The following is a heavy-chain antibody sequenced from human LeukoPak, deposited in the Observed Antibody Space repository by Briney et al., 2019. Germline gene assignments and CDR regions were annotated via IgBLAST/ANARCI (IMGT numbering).Heavy chain of an antibody. CDR1: GGSFSGYY. CDR2: IFYSGNT. V-gene: IGHV4-34*12. D-gene: IGHD3-22*01. CDR3: ARRSSGGGLFDY. Sequence: KPSESLSLTCAVYGGSFSGYYWSWIRQPPGKGLEWIGSIFYSGNTYYNASLKSRVTISVDTSKNHFSLKLSSVTSADTAVYYCARRSSGGGLFDYWGQGTLVTVSS. J-gene: IGHJ4*02.